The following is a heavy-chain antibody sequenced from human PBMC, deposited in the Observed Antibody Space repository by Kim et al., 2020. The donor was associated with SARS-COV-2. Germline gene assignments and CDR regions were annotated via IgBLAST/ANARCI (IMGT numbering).Heavy chain of an antibody. CDR2: IIPFYGTA. CDR3: ARVVYGLRNYYYGMDV. V-gene: IGHV1-69*13. J-gene: IGHJ6*02. Sequence: SVKVSCKASGGTISSFAISWVRQAPGQGLEWVGGIIPFYGTANYAQKLQGRLTITADASTSTAFMELSSLSSEDTAVYYCARVVYGLRNYYYGMDVWGQ. CDR1: GGTISSFA. D-gene: IGHD2-15*01.